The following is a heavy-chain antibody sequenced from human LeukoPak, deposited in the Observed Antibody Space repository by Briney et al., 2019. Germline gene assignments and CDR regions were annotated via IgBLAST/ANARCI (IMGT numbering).Heavy chain of an antibody. CDR3: ARTRSSGYPDYFYYMDV. V-gene: IGHV4-34*01. J-gene: IGHJ6*03. CDR1: GGSFSGYY. Sequence: SETLSLTCAVYGGSFSGYYWSWIRQPPGKGLEWIGEINHSGSTNYNPSLKSRVTISVDTSKNQFSLKLSSVTAADTALYYCARTRSSGYPDYFYYMDVWGKGTTVTVSS. CDR2: INHSGST. D-gene: IGHD3-22*01.